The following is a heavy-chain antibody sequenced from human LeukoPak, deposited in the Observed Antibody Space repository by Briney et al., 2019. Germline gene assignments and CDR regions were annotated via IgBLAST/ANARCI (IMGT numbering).Heavy chain of an antibody. D-gene: IGHD5-12*01. Sequence: PGESLRLSCTASGFTFSNFWMGWVRQAPGKGLEWVSAISGSGGSTYYADSVKGRFTISRDNSKNTLYLQMNSLRAEDTAVYYCAKDSIEYSGYDSFDYWGQGTLVTVSS. V-gene: IGHV3-23*01. J-gene: IGHJ4*02. CDR3: AKDSIEYSGYDSFDY. CDR2: ISGSGGST. CDR1: GFTFSNFW.